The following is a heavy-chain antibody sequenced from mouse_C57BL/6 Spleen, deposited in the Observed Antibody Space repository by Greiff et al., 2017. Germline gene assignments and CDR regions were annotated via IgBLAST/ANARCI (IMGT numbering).Heavy chain of an antibody. CDR2: IDPENGDT. CDR3: TYDYGSSAWFAY. V-gene: IGHV14-1*01. CDR1: GFNIKDYY. Sequence: VQLQQSGAELVRPGASVKLSCTASGFNIKDYYMHWVKQRPEQGLEWIGRIDPENGDTAYAPKFQGKATMTADTSSTTAYLQLSSLTSEDTAVYYCTYDYGSSAWFAYWGQGTLVTVSA. J-gene: IGHJ3*01. D-gene: IGHD1-1*01.